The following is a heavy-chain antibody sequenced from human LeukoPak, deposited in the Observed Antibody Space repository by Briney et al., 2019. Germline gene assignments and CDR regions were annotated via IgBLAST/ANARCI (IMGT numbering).Heavy chain of an antibody. CDR1: GFTFDDYA. CDR2: ISWNSGSI. D-gene: IGHD5-12*01. V-gene: IGHV3-9*03. CDR3: AKDGAYIVATIKVDY. Sequence: GGSLRLSCAASGFTFDDYAMHWVRQAPGKGLEWVSGISWNSGSIGYADSVKGRFTISRDNAKNSLHLQMNSLRAEDMAVYYCAKDGAYIVATIKVDYWGQGTLVTVSS. J-gene: IGHJ4*02.